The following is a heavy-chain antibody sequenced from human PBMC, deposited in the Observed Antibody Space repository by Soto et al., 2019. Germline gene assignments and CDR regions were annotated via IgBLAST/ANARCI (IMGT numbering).Heavy chain of an antibody. D-gene: IGHD3-22*01. V-gene: IGHV4-4*02. CDR3: ARERGQGYDNIGYPFDY. CDR1: GGSISSSNW. J-gene: IGHJ4*02. Sequence: SETLSLTCAVSGGSISSSNWWSWVRQPPGKGLEWIGEIYHSGSTNYNPSLKSRVTISVDKSNNQFSLKLSSVTAADTAVYYCARERGQGYDNIGYPFDYRGQGTLVTGSS. CDR2: IYHSGST.